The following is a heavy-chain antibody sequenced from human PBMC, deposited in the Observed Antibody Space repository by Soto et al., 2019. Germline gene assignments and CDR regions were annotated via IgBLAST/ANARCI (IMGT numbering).Heavy chain of an antibody. V-gene: IGHV3-9*01. D-gene: IGHD3-10*01. J-gene: IGHJ3*02. CDR2: ISWNSGSI. CDR3: AKDTHVLMVRGVIDAFDI. Sequence: PGGCLRLSCAASGFTLEDYAMHWVRQAPGKGLEWVSGISWNSGSIGYADSVKGRFTISRDNAKNSLYLQMNSLRAEDTALYYCAKDTHVLMVRGVIDAFDIWGQGTMVTVSS. CDR1: GFTLEDYA.